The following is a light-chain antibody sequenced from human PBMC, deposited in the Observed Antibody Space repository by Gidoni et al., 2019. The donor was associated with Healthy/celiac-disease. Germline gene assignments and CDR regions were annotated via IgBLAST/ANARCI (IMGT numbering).Light chain of an antibody. CDR2: GAS. CDR1: QSVSSSY. CDR3: QQYGISLWT. J-gene: IGKJ1*01. Sequence: EIVLTQSPGTLSLSPGERATLSCRASQSVSSSYLAWYQQKPGQAPRLLIYGASSGSGTDFTLTISRLEPEDFAVYYCQQYGISLWTFGQGTKVEIK. V-gene: IGKV3-20*01.